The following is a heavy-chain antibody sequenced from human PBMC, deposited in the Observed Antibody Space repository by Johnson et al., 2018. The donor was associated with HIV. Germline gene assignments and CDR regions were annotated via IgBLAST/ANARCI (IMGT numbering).Heavy chain of an antibody. CDR3: AKDLNYGSGPVDI. D-gene: IGHD3-10*01. CDR2: IWYDGSNK. CDR1: GFTFSSYA. J-gene: IGHJ3*02. Sequence: QVQLVESGGGLVQPGGSLRLSCAASGFTFSSYAMHWVRQAPGKGLEWVAVIWYDGSNKYYADSVKGRFTISRDNSKNTLYLQMNSLRAEDTAVYYCAKDLNYGSGPVDIWGQGTMVTVSS. V-gene: IGHV3-33*06.